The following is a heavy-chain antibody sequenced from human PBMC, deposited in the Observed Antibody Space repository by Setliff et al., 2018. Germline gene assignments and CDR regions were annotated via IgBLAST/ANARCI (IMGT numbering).Heavy chain of an antibody. J-gene: IGHJ4*02. D-gene: IGHD3-10*01. V-gene: IGHV4-59*08. CDR3: ARHTPNGAVGDFDF. Sequence: SETLSLTCTVSGDSIDRYYWSWIRQPPGRGLEWIAYIHETGKTNSNPSLKSRVTISLDTTRNQFSLKLTSVTAADTAMYYCARHTPNGAVGDFDFWGQGTLVTV. CDR1: GDSIDRYY. CDR2: IHETGKT.